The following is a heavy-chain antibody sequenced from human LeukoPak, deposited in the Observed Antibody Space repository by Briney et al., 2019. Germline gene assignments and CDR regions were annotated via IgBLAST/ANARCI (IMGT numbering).Heavy chain of an antibody. J-gene: IGHJ3*02. D-gene: IGHD2-2*01. CDR2: IYHSGST. Sequence: SETLSLTCAVSGYSISSGYYWGWIRQPPGKGLEWIGSIYHSGSTYYNPSLKSRVTISVDTSKNQFSLKLSSVTPADTAVYYCARRSVVVVPAAISSAFDIWGQGTMVTVSS. V-gene: IGHV4-38-2*01. CDR3: ARRSVVVVPAAISSAFDI. CDR1: GYSISSGYY.